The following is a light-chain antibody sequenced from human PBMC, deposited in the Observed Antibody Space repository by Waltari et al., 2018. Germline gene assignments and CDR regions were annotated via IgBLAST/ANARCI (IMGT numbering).Light chain of an antibody. CDR1: SSNIGGYHF. Sequence: QSALTQPASVSGSPGQSITISCTGSSSNIGGYHFVSWYQQHPGKAPKVMIYDVSNLPSGISDRFSGSKSGNTASLTISGLQAEDEADYYCCSYTSSRTVVFGGGTKLTVL. CDR3: CSYTSSRTVV. V-gene: IGLV2-14*03. J-gene: IGLJ3*02. CDR2: DVS.